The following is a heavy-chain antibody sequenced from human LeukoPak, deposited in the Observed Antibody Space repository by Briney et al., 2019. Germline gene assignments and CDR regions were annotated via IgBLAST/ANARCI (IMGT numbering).Heavy chain of an antibody. CDR2: ISSSGHTI. V-gene: IGHV3-48*03. D-gene: IGHD1-20*01. J-gene: IGHJ4*02. CDR1: GFTFSTYE. CDR3: ARDPPFIIGTTFFDY. Sequence: PGGSLRLSCAASGFTFSTYEMNWVRQAPGKGLEWVSYISSSGHTIYYADSVKGRFTISRDNAKNSLYLQMNSLRAEDTAVYYCARDPPFIIGTTFFDYWGQGTLVTVSS.